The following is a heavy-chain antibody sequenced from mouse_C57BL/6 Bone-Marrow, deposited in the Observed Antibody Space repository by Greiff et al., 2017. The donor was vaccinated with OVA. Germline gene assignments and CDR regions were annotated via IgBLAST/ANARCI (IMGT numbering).Heavy chain of an antibody. D-gene: IGHD1-1*01. Sequence: VQLQQPGAELVKPGASVKMSCKASGYTFTSYWITWVKQRPGPGLEWIGDIYPGSGSTNYTEKFKSKATLTVDTSSSTAYMQLSSLTSEDSAVYYCARPSTVVAHWYFDVWGTGTTVTVSS. V-gene: IGHV1-55*01. CDR2: IYPGSGST. CDR1: GYTFTSYW. J-gene: IGHJ1*03. CDR3: ARPSTVVAHWYFDV.